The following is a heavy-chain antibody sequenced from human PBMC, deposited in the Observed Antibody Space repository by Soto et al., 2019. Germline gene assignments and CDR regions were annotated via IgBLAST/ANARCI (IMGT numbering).Heavy chain of an antibody. CDR2: INAGNGNT. D-gene: IGHD3-22*01. J-gene: IGHJ4*02. V-gene: IGHV1-3*01. CDR1: GYTFTSYA. CDR3: ARVNDSSGYNYRPSPLDY. Sequence: QVQLVQSGAEVKKPGASVKVSCKASGYTFTSYAMHWVRQAPGQRLEWMGWINAGNGNTKYSQKFQGRVTITRDTSASTAYMELSSLRSEDTAVYYCARVNDSSGYNYRPSPLDYWGQGTLVTVSS.